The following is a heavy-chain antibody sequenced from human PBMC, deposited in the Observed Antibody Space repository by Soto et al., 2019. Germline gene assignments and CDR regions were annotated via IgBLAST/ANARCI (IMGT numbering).Heavy chain of an antibody. D-gene: IGHD6-13*01. CDR2: IYYSGST. J-gene: IGHJ5*02. Sequence: NPSETLSLTCTVSGGSISSSSYYWGWIRQPPGKGLEWIGSIYYSGSTYYNPSLKSRVTISVDTSKNQFSLKLSSVTAADTAVYYCARPRPYSSSWYMGTGWFDPWGQGTLVTVSS. CDR3: ARPRPYSSSWYMGTGWFDP. CDR1: GGSISSSSYY. V-gene: IGHV4-39*01.